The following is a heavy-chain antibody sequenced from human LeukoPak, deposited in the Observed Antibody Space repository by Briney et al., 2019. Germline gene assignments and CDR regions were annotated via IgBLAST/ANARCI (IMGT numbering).Heavy chain of an antibody. V-gene: IGHV3-23*01. CDR3: AKNVRYYYYYMDV. J-gene: IGHJ6*03. Sequence: GGSLRLSCAPSGFTFSSYAMSWVRQAPGKGLEWVSTISGGGDSTYYADAVKGRFTISRDNSKNTLSLQMNSLRAEDTAVYYCAKNVRYYYYYMDVWGKGTTVTVSS. D-gene: IGHD6-6*01. CDR1: GFTFSSYA. CDR2: ISGGGDST.